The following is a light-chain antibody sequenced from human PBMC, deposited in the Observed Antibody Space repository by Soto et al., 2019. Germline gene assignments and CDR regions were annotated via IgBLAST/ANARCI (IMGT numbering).Light chain of an antibody. CDR1: QTVRSS. J-gene: IGKJ1*01. CDR3: QQYGSSPS. V-gene: IGKV3-20*01. CDR2: EAS. Sequence: IVLTQSPVTLSLSPGERATLSCRAGQTVRSSLAWYQQKPGQAPRLIIYEASNRATGIPARFSGSGSGTDFTLTISRLDPEDFAVYYCQQYGSSPSFGQGTKVDIK.